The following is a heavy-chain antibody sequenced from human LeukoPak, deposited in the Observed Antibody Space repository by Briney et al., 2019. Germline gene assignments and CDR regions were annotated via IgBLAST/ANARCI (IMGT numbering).Heavy chain of an antibody. V-gene: IGHV3-13*01. J-gene: IGHJ4*02. Sequence: GGSLRLSCAASGFTFSSYDMHWVRQATGKGLEWVSAIGTAGDTYYPGSVKGRFTISRENAKNSLYLQMNSLRAGDTAVYYCARGYSSSWYDYWGQGTLVTVSS. CDR3: ARGYSSSWYDY. CDR1: GFTFSSYD. CDR2: IGTAGDT. D-gene: IGHD6-13*01.